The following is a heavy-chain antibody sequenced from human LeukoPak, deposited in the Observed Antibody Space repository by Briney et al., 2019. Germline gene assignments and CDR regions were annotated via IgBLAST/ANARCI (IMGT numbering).Heavy chain of an antibody. CDR2: ISSSSSYI. D-gene: IGHD4-17*01. J-gene: IGHJ4*02. Sequence: GGSLRLSCAASGFTFSNYAMSWVRQAPGKGLEWVSSISSSSSYIYYADSVKGRFTISRDNAKNSLYLQMNSLRAEDTAVYYCASLTTVTSSLNFDYWGQGTLVTVSS. CDR1: GFTFSNYA. V-gene: IGHV3-21*01. CDR3: ASLTTVTSSLNFDY.